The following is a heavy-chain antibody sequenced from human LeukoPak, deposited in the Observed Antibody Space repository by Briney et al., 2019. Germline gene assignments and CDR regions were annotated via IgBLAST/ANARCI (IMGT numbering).Heavy chain of an antibody. V-gene: IGHV3-48*01. CDR1: GFTFSSYG. CDR3: ARRLAY. CDR2: IDGTTTNI. J-gene: IGHJ4*02. Sequence: GGSLRLSCEASGFTFSSYGMNWVRQAPGKGLEWVSYIDGTTTNIHYADSVRGRFTISRDNAKNTLFLQMTSLRAADTVVYYCARRLAYWGQGTRVTVSS.